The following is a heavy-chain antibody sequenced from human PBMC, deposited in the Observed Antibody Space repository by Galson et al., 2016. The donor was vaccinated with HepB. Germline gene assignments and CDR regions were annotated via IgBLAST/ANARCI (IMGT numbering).Heavy chain of an antibody. CDR3: TRHLNPGYSSSWYFGFDP. Sequence: SLRLSSAVSGLIFRGSAMHCVRHASGKGLEWVGHLRSKANNYATAYAAPVKGRFTISRDDSKNTAYLQINSLKTEDTAVYYCTRHLNPGYSSSWYFGFDPWGQGTLVTVSS. J-gene: IGHJ5*02. D-gene: IGHD6-13*01. CDR2: LRSKANNYAT. CDR1: GLIFRGSA. V-gene: IGHV3-73*01.